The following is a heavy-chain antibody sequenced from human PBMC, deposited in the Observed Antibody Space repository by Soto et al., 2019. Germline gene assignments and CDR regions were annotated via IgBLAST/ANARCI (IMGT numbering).Heavy chain of an antibody. D-gene: IGHD3-16*01. CDR3: AKGRGLRLGELDY. V-gene: IGHV3-9*01. CDR1: GFTFDDYA. Sequence: VQLVESGGGLVQPGRSLRLSCAASGFTFDDYAMHWVRQAPGKGLEWVSGISWNSGSIGYADSVKGRFTISRDNAKNSLYLQMNSLRAEDTALYYCAKGRGLRLGELDYWGQGTLVTVSS. J-gene: IGHJ4*02. CDR2: ISWNSGSI.